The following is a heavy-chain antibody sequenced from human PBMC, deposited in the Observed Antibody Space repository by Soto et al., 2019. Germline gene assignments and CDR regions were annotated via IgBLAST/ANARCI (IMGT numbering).Heavy chain of an antibody. CDR1: GFTFLRYW. V-gene: IGHV3-74*01. D-gene: IGHD1-26*01. CDR3: ARGPRSGSHFDY. CDR2: INSGGSRT. J-gene: IGHJ4*02. Sequence: EVQLVESGGGSVQPGGSLRLSCAASGFTFLRYWMHWFRQAPGKGLGWVSRINSGGSRTSYADSLKGRCTFSRDNAKNTLYLQINSLRVEDTAVYYCARGPRSGSHFDYCGQGTLVTVS.